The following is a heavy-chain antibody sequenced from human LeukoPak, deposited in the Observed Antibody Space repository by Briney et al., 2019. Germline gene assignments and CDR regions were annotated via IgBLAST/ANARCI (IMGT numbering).Heavy chain of an antibody. J-gene: IGHJ4*02. CDR3: ARSWAGMYYPFYYFDY. Sequence: SSETLSLTCAVYGDSFSGYYWSWIRQPPGKGLEWIAEIYHRGTTHYNPSLKSRVNISADTSKNQFSLHLDSVTAADTAVYYCARSWAGMYYPFYYFDYWGQGTLVSVSS. D-gene: IGHD1-26*01. CDR2: IYHRGTT. CDR1: GDSFSGYY. V-gene: IGHV4-34*01.